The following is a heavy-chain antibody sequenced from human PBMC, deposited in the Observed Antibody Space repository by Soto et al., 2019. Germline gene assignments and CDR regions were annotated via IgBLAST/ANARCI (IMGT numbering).Heavy chain of an antibody. CDR1: GGTFSSYA. J-gene: IGHJ4*02. CDR3: ARGYYYYDSSGYYRY. CDR2: IIPIFGTA. V-gene: IGHV1-69*13. D-gene: IGHD3-22*01. Sequence: VASVKVSCKASGGTFSSYAISWVRQAPGQGLEWMGGIIPIFGTANYAQKFQGRVTITADESTSTAYMELSSLRSEDTAVYYCARGYYYYDSSGYYRYWGQGTLVTVSS.